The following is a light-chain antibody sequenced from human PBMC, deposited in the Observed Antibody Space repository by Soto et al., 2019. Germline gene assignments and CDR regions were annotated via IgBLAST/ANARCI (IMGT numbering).Light chain of an antibody. CDR2: DIN. CDR1: SSDVGNYIF. Sequence: QSALTQPASVSGSPGQSITISCTGTSSDVGNYIFVSWYRQHPGKAPQLMIYDINNRPSGVSHRFAGSKSGNTASLTISGHQAEDEADYYCISYTTSASYVFGTGTKLTVL. V-gene: IGLV2-14*01. CDR3: ISYTTSASYV. J-gene: IGLJ1*01.